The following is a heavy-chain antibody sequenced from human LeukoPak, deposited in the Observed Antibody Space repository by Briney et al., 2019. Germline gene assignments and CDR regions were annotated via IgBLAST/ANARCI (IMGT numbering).Heavy chain of an antibody. J-gene: IGHJ4*02. V-gene: IGHV4-34*01. Sequence: PSETLSLTCAVYGGSFSGYYWSWIRQPPGKGLEWIGEINHSGSTNYNPSLKSRVTISVDTSKNRFSLKLSSVTAADTAVYYCARGFNDILTGYYYFDYWGQGTLVTVSS. D-gene: IGHD3-9*01. CDR3: ARGFNDILTGYYYFDY. CDR1: GGSFSGYY. CDR2: INHSGST.